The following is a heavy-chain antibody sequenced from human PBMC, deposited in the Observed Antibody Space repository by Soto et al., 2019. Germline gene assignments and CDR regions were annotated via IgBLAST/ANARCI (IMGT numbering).Heavy chain of an antibody. CDR3: ARDGGRR. Sequence: QVQLVDSGGGVVQPGRCLRLSCAASGFTFSSYGMHWVRQAPGKGLEWVAGIWYDGSNKYYADSVKGRFTISRDNSKNTLYLQMNSLRAEDTAVYYCARDGGRRWGQGTLVTVSS. CDR2: IWYDGSNK. J-gene: IGHJ4*02. V-gene: IGHV3-33*01. D-gene: IGHD3-3*01. CDR1: GFTFSSYG.